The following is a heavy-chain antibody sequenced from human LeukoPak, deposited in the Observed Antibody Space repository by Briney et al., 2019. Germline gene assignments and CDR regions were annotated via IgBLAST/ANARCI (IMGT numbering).Heavy chain of an antibody. J-gene: IGHJ6*02. CDR3: AREKVLWFGETYGMDV. CDR2: IYYSGST. Sequence: SETLSLTCTVSGGSISSYYWSWIRQPPGEGLEWIGYIYYSGSTNYNPSLKSRATISVDTSKNQFSLKLSSVTAADTAVYYCAREKVLWFGETYGMDVRGQGTTVTVSS. V-gene: IGHV4-59*12. CDR1: GGSISSYY. D-gene: IGHD3-10*01.